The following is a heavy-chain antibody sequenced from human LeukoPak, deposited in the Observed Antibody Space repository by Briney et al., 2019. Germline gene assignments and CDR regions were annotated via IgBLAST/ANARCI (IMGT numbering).Heavy chain of an antibody. D-gene: IGHD3-3*01. J-gene: IGHJ5*02. CDR1: GFTFSSYS. CDR3: ARASRYDFWSGYRNWFDP. CDR2: ISSSSSYI. Sequence: RPGGSLRLSCGASGFTFSSYSMNWVRQAPGKGLEWVSSISSSSSYIYYADSVKGRFTISRDNAKNSLYLQMNSLRAEDTAVYYCARASRYDFWSGYRNWFDPWGQGTLVTVSS. V-gene: IGHV3-21*01.